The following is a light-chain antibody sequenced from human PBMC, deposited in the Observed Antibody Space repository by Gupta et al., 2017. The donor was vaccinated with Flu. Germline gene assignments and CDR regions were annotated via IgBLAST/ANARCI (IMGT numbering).Light chain of an antibody. CDR3: QPEGTAIPQV. V-gene: IGLV4-69*01. J-gene: IGLJ3*02. CDR1: RGHSHCA. Sequence: LTCTTSRGHSHCAIEWHQQQPEKGPRYWLRLKDDERRSKGAGLPGRFSGSSSGTAPSLTISGLQAEEGADYYCQPEGTAIPQVFGGGTKMTV. CDR2: LKDDERR.